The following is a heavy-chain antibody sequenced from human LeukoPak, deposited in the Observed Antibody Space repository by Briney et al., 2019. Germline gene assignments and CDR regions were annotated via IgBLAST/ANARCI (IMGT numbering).Heavy chain of an antibody. CDR1: DDSISGYY. CDR3: ARVRNFRDYYYYYMDV. J-gene: IGHJ6*03. CDR2: IYSIGGP. Sequence: SETLSLTCTVSDDSISGYYWGWIRQPPGKGLEWIGHIYSIGGPTCSPSLQSRVSISVDTSKNQFSLKLSSVTAADTAVYYCARVRNFRDYYYYYMDVWGKGTTVTVSS. V-gene: IGHV4-59*12. D-gene: IGHD2/OR15-2a*01.